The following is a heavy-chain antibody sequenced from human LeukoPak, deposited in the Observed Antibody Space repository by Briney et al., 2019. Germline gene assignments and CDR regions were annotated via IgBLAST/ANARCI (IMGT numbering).Heavy chain of an antibody. V-gene: IGHV3-7*03. CDR3: ARVVDHDYGDYYLDY. J-gene: IGHJ4*02. CDR2: INQGGTEK. D-gene: IGHD4-17*01. CDR1: GFTFSSQW. Sequence: PGGSLRLSCAASGFTFSSQWMSWVRQAPGKGLEWVANINQGGTEKYYVDSVKGRFTISRDNAENSLYLQMNSLRAEDTAVYYCARVVDHDYGDYYLDYWGQGTLVTVSS.